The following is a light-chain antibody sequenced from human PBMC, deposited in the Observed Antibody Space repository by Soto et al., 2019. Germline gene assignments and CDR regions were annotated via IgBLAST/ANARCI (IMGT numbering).Light chain of an antibody. CDR1: SSNIGSDT. CDR2: GNT. J-gene: IGLJ2*01. Sequence: QTVVTQPPSASGTPGQRVTISCSGSSSNIGSDTVNWYQQVPGTAPKLLIYGNTQRPSGVPDRFSGSKSGTSASLAIRGLQSEDEADYFCATWDDRLQGLVFGGGTKVTVL. CDR3: ATWDDRLQGLV. V-gene: IGLV1-44*01.